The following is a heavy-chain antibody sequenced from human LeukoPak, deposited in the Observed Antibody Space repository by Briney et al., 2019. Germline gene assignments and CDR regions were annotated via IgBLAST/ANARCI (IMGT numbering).Heavy chain of an antibody. D-gene: IGHD2-21*01. J-gene: IGHJ4*02. CDR2: FYHTGST. CDR3: ATSIDWPNVFDH. CDR1: GGSITTYY. Sequence: SETLSLTCTVSGGSITTYYWTWIRQTPDKGLQFIGSFYHTGSTNYNPSLESAVTMSEDTSKNQISLERRSVTAADTAVYYCATSIDWPNVFDHWGQGILVTVSS. V-gene: IGHV4-59*01.